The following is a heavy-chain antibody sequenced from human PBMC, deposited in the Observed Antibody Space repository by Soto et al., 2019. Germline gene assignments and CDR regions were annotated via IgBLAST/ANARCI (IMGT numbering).Heavy chain of an antibody. J-gene: IGHJ3*01. Sequence: SETLSLTCTVSGDSVSSGLYYWGWVRQPPGKGLEWIGYIYYSGSTNYNPSLENRVTMSLATSKNQFSLRLRSVTAADTAVYYCVRQYSCDCSGGLCYHAFDVWAQGTMVTVSS. V-gene: IGHV4-61*01. D-gene: IGHD2-15*01. CDR1: GDSVSSGLYY. CDR2: IYYSGST. CDR3: VRQYSCDCSGGLCYHAFDV.